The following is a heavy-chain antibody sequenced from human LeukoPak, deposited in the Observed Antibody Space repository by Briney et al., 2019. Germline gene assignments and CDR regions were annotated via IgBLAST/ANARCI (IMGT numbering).Heavy chain of an antibody. Sequence: SVKVSCKASGGTFSSYAISWVRQAPGQGLEWMGGIIPIFGTANYAQKFQGRVTITADESTSTAYMELSSLRSEDTAVYYCARDPYIAARPSYYFDYWGQGTLVTVSS. CDR2: IIPIFGTA. CDR1: GGTFSSYA. J-gene: IGHJ4*02. CDR3: ARDPYIAARPSYYFDY. D-gene: IGHD6-6*01. V-gene: IGHV1-69*01.